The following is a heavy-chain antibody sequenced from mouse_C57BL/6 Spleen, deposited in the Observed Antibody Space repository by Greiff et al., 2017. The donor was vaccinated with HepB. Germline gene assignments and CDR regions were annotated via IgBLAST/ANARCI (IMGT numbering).Heavy chain of an antibody. J-gene: IGHJ4*01. D-gene: IGHD2-4*01. V-gene: IGHV5-17*01. CDR2: ISSGSSTI. CDR3: ARLRRPFYAVDY. Sequence: EVKLVESGGGLVKPGGSLKLSCAASGFTFSDYGMHWVRQAPEKGLEWVAYISSGSSTIYYADTVKGRFTISRDNAKNTLFLQMTSLRSEDTAMYYCARLRRPFYAVDYWGQGTSVTVSS. CDR1: GFTFSDYG.